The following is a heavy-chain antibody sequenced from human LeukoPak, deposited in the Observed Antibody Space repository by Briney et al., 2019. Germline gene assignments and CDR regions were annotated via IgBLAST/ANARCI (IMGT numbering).Heavy chain of an antibody. J-gene: IGHJ6*03. CDR2: ISSSGNTI. V-gene: IGHV3-48*03. Sequence: GGSLRLSCAASGFTFSSYEMNWVRQAPGKGLEWVSYISSSGNTIYYADSVKGRFTISRDNAKNSLYLQMNSLRAEDTAVYYCARGVPKTSYYYYMDVWGKGTTVTVSS. CDR1: GFTFSSYE. D-gene: IGHD4-11*01. CDR3: ARGVPKTSYYYYMDV.